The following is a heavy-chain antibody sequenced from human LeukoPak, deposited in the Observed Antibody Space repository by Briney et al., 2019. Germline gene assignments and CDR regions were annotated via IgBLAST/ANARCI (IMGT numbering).Heavy chain of an antibody. CDR3: AREIMVRGVMGY. D-gene: IGHD3-10*01. J-gene: IGHJ4*02. V-gene: IGHV1-46*01. CDR2: INPSGGST. Sequence: ASVKVSCKASGYTFTGYYMHWVRQALGQGLEWMGIINPSGGSTSYAQKFQGRVTMTRDMSTSTVYMELSSLRSEDTAVYYCAREIMVRGVMGYWGQGTLVTVSS. CDR1: GYTFTGYY.